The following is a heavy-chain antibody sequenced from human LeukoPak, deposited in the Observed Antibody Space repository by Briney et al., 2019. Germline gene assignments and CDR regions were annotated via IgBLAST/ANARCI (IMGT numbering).Heavy chain of an antibody. Sequence: SETLSLTCTVSGGSISSSTYYWGWIRQPPGKGLEWIGSINYSGSTYKNPSLKSRVTISVDTSINQFSLNLSSVTAADTAVYYCARHFTYYDFWTDYYFDYWGQGTLVTVSS. CDR1: GGSISSSTYY. CDR3: ARHFTYYDFWTDYYFDY. J-gene: IGHJ4*02. CDR2: INYSGST. V-gene: IGHV4-39*01. D-gene: IGHD3/OR15-3a*01.